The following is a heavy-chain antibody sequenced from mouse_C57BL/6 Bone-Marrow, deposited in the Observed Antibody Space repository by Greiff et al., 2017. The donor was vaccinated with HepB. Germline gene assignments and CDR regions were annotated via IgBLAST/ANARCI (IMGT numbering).Heavy chain of an antibody. J-gene: IGHJ2*01. CDR2: INPSSGYT. V-gene: IGHV1-4*01. D-gene: IGHD1-1*01. CDR3: ARGGIYYYGSSYDYFDY. CDR1: GYTFTSYT. Sequence: QVQLKQSGAELARPGASVKMSCKASGYTFTSYTMHWVKQRPGQGLEWIGYINPSSGYTKYNQKFKDKATLTADKSSSTAYMQLSSLTSEDSAVYYCARGGIYYYGSSYDYFDYCGQGTTLTVSS.